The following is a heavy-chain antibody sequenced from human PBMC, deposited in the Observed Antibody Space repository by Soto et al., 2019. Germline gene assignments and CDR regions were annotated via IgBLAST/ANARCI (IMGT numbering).Heavy chain of an antibody. V-gene: IGHV1-18*01. CDR1: GYTFTSYG. J-gene: IGHJ3*02. CDR3: ARNQLWIQLWVVTDAFDI. Sequence: ASVKVSCKASGYTFTSYGISWVRQAPGQGLEWMGWTSAYNGNTNYAQKLQGRVTMTTDTSTSTAYMELRSLRSDDTAVYYCARNQLWIQLWVVTDAFDIWGQGTMVTVSS. CDR2: TSAYNGNT. D-gene: IGHD5-18*01.